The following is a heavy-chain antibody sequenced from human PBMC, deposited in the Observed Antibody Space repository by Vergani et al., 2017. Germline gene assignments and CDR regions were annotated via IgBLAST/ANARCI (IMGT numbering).Heavy chain of an antibody. J-gene: IGHJ4*02. CDR2: ISSSSSYI. Sequence: EVQLVESGGGLVKPGGSLRLSCAASGFTFSSYSMNWVRQAPGKGREWVSSISSSSSYIYYADSVKGRFTISRDNAKNSLYLQMNSLRAEDTAVYYCACVGATWRGLDYWGQGTLVTVSS. CDR1: GFTFSSYS. CDR3: ACVGATWRGLDY. V-gene: IGHV3-21*01. D-gene: IGHD1-26*01.